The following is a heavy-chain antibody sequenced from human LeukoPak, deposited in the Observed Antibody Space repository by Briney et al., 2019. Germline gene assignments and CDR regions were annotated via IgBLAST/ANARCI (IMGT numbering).Heavy chain of an antibody. CDR2: ISNSSTYI. CDR1: GFTFSSYS. J-gene: IGHJ4*02. Sequence: GGSLRLSCAVSGFTFSSYSMNWVRQAPGKGLEWVSSISNSSTYIFYADSMKGRFTISRDNTKNSLYLQMNSLRAEDTAIYYCARDYTTTLTTATNFDYWGQGTLVTVSS. V-gene: IGHV3-21*01. CDR3: ARDYTTTLTTATNFDY. D-gene: IGHD4-17*01.